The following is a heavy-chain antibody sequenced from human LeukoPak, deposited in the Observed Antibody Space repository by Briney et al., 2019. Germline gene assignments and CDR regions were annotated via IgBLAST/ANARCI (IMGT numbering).Heavy chain of an antibody. CDR2: IYYSGST. V-gene: IGHV4-39*01. Sequence: SETLSLTCTVSGGSISSSSYYWGWIRQPPGKGLEWIGSIYYSGSTYYNPSLKSRVTISGDTSKNQFSLKLSSVTAADTAVYYCARGLWFGEPGQDAFDIWGQGTMVTVSS. CDR3: ARGLWFGEPGQDAFDI. CDR1: GGSISSSSYY. J-gene: IGHJ3*02. D-gene: IGHD3-10*01.